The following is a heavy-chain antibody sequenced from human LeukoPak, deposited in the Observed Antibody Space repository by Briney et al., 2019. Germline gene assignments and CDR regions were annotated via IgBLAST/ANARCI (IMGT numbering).Heavy chain of an antibody. J-gene: IGHJ6*03. CDR1: GFTFSSYG. D-gene: IGHD4-17*01. CDR3: AREGPTTVTTGGYMDV. Sequence: GGSLRLSCAASGFTFSSYGMHWVRQAPGKGLEWVAVIWYDGSNKYYADSVKGRFTISRDNSKNTLYLQMNSLRAEDTAVYYCAREGPTTVTTGGYMDVWGKGTTVTVSS. V-gene: IGHV3-33*01. CDR2: IWYDGSNK.